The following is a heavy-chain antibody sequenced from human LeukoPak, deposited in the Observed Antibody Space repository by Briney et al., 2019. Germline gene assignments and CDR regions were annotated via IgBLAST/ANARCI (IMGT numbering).Heavy chain of an antibody. CDR3: AKPGRPYGDYWYLDL. V-gene: IGHV3-23*01. CDR1: GFTFSSYW. Sequence: PGGSLRLSCAASGFTFSSYWMHWVRQAPGKGLEWVSAISGSGGSTYYADSVKGRFTISRDNSKNTLNLQMNSLRAEDTAIYYCAKPGRPYGDYWYLDLWGRGTLVTVSS. J-gene: IGHJ2*01. CDR2: ISGSGGST. D-gene: IGHD4-17*01.